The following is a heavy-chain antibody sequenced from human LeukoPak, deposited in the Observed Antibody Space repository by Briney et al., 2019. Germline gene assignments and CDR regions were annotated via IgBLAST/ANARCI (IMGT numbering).Heavy chain of an antibody. D-gene: IGHD4-17*01. Sequence: SETLSLTCTASGGSISSYYWSWIRQPPGKGLEWIGYIYYSGSTNYNPSLKSRFTISVDKSKNQFYLKLSSVTAADTAVYYCARTPTTGGHFYGMDVWGQGTTATVSS. V-gene: IGHV4-59*01. CDR1: GGSISSYY. CDR2: IYYSGST. J-gene: IGHJ6*02. CDR3: ARTPTTGGHFYGMDV.